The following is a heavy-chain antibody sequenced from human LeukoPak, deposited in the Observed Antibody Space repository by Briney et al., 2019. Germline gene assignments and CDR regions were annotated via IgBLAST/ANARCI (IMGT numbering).Heavy chain of an antibody. CDR3: ARDHDFLSGHSRRDFDY. J-gene: IGHJ4*02. CDR2: INTKTGNP. CDR1: GYTFNAYT. V-gene: IGHV7-4-1*04. Sequence: ASVKLSCKASGYTFNAYTMNWVRQAPGQGLEWMGWINTKTGNPTYAQGFTGRFVFSLDTSVSVAYLQINGLEADDTAMYYCARDHDFLSGHSRRDFDYWGQGTLVTVSS. D-gene: IGHD3-3*01.